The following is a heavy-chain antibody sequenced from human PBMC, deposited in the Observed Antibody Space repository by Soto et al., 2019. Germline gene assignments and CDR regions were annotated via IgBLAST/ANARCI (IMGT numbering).Heavy chain of an antibody. D-gene: IGHD2-2*01. Sequence: GGSLRLCCSASGFTFGASALQWARQAPGKGLEWVAYIDSNSSPIYYADSVKGRFTISRDNAQNSLYLQMNSLRVDDTAVYYCARVSRTAERYWGPGTLVTVSS. J-gene: IGHJ4*02. CDR1: GFTFGASA. CDR3: ARVSRTAERY. V-gene: IGHV3-48*01. CDR2: IDSNSSPI.